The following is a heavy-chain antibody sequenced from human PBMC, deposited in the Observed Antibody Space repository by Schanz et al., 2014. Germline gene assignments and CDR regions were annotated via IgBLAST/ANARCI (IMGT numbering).Heavy chain of an antibody. Sequence: QEQLVESGGGLVKPGRSLRLSCAASGFTFSSYGMHWVRQAPGKGLEWVSALSGSGGSTYYADSVKGRFTISRDNSKNTLYLQMNSLRAEDTAVYYCARANYRRKINFDYWGRGTLVTVSS. CDR1: GFTFSSYG. CDR3: ARANYRRKINFDY. D-gene: IGHD3-10*01. V-gene: IGHV3-NL1*01. CDR2: LSGSGGST. J-gene: IGHJ4*02.